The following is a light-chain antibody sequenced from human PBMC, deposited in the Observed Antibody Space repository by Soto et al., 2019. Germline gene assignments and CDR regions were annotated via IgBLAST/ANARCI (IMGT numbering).Light chain of an antibody. CDR3: QQYNNWPQLT. CDR2: GAS. V-gene: IGKV3-15*01. J-gene: IGKJ4*01. Sequence: EIVMTQSPATLSVSPGERATLSCRASQSGSSNLAWYQQKPGQAPRLLIYGASTRATGIPARFSGSGSGTEFTLTISSMPSEDFAVYYCQQYNNWPQLTFGGGTKVEIK. CDR1: QSGSSN.